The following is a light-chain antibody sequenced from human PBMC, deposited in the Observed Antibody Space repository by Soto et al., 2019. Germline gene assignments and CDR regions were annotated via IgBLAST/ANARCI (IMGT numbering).Light chain of an antibody. Sequence: EIVLTQSPGTLSLSPGEGATLSCRASQSVSSSYIAWYQQKPGQAPGLLIYGTSTRATGIPDRFRGSGSGTDFTLTVSILEPEAVAVYFFQQYSVSPWTLGPGTRVEI. CDR3: QQYSVSPWT. J-gene: IGKJ1*01. CDR2: GTS. CDR1: QSVSSSY. V-gene: IGKV3-20*01.